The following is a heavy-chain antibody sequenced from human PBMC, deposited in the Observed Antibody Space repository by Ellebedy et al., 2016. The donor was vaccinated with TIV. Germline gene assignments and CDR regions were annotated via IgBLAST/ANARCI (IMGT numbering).Heavy chain of an antibody. CDR1: DGSISSGGYY. V-gene: IGHV4-61*02. CDR2: IYSSGST. CDR3: ARDAYYYDTSGYNQLDF. J-gene: IGHJ4*02. D-gene: IGHD3-22*01. Sequence: SETLSLTXTVSDGSISSGGYYWSWIRQPAGKGLEWIGRIYSSGSTYYNPSLMSRLTMSVDTSKNQFSLNLSSVTAADTAVYYCARDAYYYDTSGYNQLDFWGQGTLVTVSS.